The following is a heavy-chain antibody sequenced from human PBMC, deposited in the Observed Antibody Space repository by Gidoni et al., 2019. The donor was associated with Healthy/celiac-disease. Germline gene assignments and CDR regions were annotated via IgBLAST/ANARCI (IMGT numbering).Heavy chain of an antibody. D-gene: IGHD6-19*01. V-gene: IGHV4-31*03. CDR1: GGSISSGGNY. J-gene: IGHJ4*02. CDR3: ARVPFTPFHSSGWYPELFDY. Sequence: QVQLQESGPGLLQPSHTLSLNCTVSGGSISSGGNYWSWIRQHPGKGLEWIGYIYYSGTTYYNPTLKSRVTISVDTSKNQFSLKLSSVTAADTAVYYCARVPFTPFHSSGWYPELFDYWGQGTLVTVSS. CDR2: IYYSGTT.